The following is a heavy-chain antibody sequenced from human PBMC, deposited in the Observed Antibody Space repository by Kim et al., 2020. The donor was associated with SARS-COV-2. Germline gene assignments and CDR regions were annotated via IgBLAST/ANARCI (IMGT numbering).Heavy chain of an antibody. V-gene: IGHV3-21*01. Sequence: GGSLRLSCAASGFTFSSYSMNWVRQAPGKGLEWVSSISSSSSYIYYADSVKGRFTISRDNAKNSLYLQMNSLRAEDTAVYYCARDEGERYCTNGVCYINYYYYGMDVWGQGTTVTVSS. D-gene: IGHD2-8*01. CDR3: ARDEGERYCTNGVCYINYYYYGMDV. CDR2: ISSSSSYI. CDR1: GFTFSSYS. J-gene: IGHJ6*02.